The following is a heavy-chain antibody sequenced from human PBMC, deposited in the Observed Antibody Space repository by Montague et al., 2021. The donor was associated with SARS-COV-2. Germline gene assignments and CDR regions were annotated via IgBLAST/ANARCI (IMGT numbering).Heavy chain of an antibody. D-gene: IGHD2-15*01. CDR2: IFYTGST. V-gene: IGHV4-59*01. CDR1: GGSTSNYY. CDR3: ARAQNICSIANCVNYFDL. Sequence: SETLSLTCSVSGGSTSNYYWTWIRQSPGKGLQWIGYIFYTGSTKFNPSLKSRVPMSLDTSKNHFSLRLSAVTAADTARYYCARAQNICSIANCVNYFDLWGLGALVTVSS. J-gene: IGHJ4*02.